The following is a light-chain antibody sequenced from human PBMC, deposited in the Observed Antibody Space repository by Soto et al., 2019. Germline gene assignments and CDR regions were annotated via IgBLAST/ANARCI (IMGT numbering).Light chain of an antibody. J-gene: IGKJ1*01. CDR3: QQYETYSPWT. CDR1: QIIDTW. V-gene: IGKV1-5*03. CDR2: KAS. Sequence: DIQMTQSPSSLSASVGDRITITCRSSQIIDTWLAWYQQKPGKAPKLLIYKASSLENGVPSRFSGSGSGTEFTLTISSLQPDDFATYYCQQYETYSPWTFGQGTTVDIK.